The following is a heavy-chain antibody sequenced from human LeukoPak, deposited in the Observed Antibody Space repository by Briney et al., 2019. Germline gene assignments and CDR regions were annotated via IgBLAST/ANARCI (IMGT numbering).Heavy chain of an antibody. CDR1: GGSISSSSYY. D-gene: IGHD5-18*01. V-gene: IGHV4-39*02. CDR2: IYYSGST. J-gene: IGHJ4*02. Sequence: SETLSLTCTVSGGSISSSSYYWGWIRQPPGKGLEWIGSIYYSGSTYYNPSLKSQVTISVDTSKNQFSLQLNSVTPEDTAMYYCAREYSRGRFDYWGQGTLVTVSS. CDR3: AREYSRGRFDY.